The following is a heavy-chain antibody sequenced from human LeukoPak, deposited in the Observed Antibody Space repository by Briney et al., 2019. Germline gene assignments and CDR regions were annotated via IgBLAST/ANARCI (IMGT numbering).Heavy chain of an antibody. CDR2: SYSGGNA. J-gene: IGHJ3*01. CDR3: AHSKRGGGYYINAFAV. Sequence: SETLSLTCTVSGGSISSYYWSWIRQPPGKGLEWIGYSYSGGNANYNPSLKSRVTISIDTSENQFSLRLTPVTAADTAVYFCAHSKRGGGYYINAFAVWGQGALVTISS. D-gene: IGHD1-26*01. V-gene: IGHV4-59*01. CDR1: GGSISSYY.